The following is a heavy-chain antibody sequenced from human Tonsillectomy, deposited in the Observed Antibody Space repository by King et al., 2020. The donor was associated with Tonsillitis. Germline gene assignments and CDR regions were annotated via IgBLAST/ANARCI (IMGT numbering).Heavy chain of an antibody. Sequence: QLVQSGAEVKKPGESLKISCKGSGYRFTNYWIGWVRQMPGKGLEWMGIIPPADSDTTSSPSFQGQVTMSVDKSTSTAYLQWSSLKASDTAIYYCARRRSVGSSWYWGFDPWGQGTLVTVSS. D-gene: IGHD6-13*01. CDR1: GYRFTNYW. CDR2: IPPADSDT. J-gene: IGHJ5*02. V-gene: IGHV5-51*01. CDR3: ARRRSVGSSWYWGFDP.